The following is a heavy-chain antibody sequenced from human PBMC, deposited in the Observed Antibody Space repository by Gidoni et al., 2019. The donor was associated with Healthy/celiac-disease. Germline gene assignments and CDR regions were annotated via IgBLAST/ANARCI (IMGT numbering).Heavy chain of an antibody. J-gene: IGHJ6*02. CDR1: GFTFSNAW. Sequence: EVQLVESGGGLVKPGGSLRLSCAASGFTFSNAWMSGVRQAPGKGLEWVGSIKSKTDGVTTDYAAPVKGRFTISRDDSKNTLYLQMNSLKTEDTAVYYCTSEAIVLMVYAMGTDVWGQGTTVTVSS. V-gene: IGHV3-15*01. CDR2: IKSKTDGVTT. D-gene: IGHD2-8*01. CDR3: TSEAIVLMVYAMGTDV.